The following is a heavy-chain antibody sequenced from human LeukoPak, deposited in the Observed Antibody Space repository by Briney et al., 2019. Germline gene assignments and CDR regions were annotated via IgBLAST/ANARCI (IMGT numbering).Heavy chain of an antibody. CDR1: GGSISSSSYY. CDR3: ARQPRSYDFWSVYSVY. CDR2: IYYSGST. V-gene: IGHV4-39*01. J-gene: IGHJ4*02. Sequence: SETLSLTCTVSGGSISSSSYYWGWIRQPPGKGLEWIGSIYYSGSTYYNPSLKSRVTISVDTSKNQFSLKLSSVTAADTAVYYCARQPRSYDFWSVYSVYWGQGTLVTVSS. D-gene: IGHD3-3*01.